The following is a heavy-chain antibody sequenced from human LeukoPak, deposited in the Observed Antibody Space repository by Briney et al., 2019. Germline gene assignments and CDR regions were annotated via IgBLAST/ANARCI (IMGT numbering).Heavy chain of an antibody. D-gene: IGHD6-19*01. V-gene: IGHV4-4*07. CDR3: VREGFGNGWYLDY. Sequence: PSETLSLTCTVSGGSMSSYYCSWIRQSAGKGLEWIGRIFSSGSTNYNPSLKSRATMSVDMSKNQFSLTLSSVTAADTALYYCVREGFGNGWYLDYWGQGTLVTVSS. CDR2: IFSSGST. CDR1: GGSMSSYY. J-gene: IGHJ4*02.